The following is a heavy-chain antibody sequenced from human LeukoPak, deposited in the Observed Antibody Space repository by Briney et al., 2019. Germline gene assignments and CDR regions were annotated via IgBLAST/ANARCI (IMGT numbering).Heavy chain of an antibody. J-gene: IGHJ3*02. D-gene: IGHD6-19*01. CDR1: GFTLSSYG. Sequence: PGGSLRLSCAASGFTLSSYGMSWVRQAPGKGLEWVSTISGSGGRTYYADSVKGRFTISRDNSKNTLYLQMNSLRAEDTAVYYCAKSIAVAGTDDAFDIWGQGTMVTVSS. CDR3: AKSIAVAGTDDAFDI. CDR2: ISGSGGRT. V-gene: IGHV3-23*01.